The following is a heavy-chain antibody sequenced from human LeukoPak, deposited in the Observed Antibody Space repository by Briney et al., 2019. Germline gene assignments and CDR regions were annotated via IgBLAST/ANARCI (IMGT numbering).Heavy chain of an antibody. J-gene: IGHJ6*03. Sequence: ASVKVSCKASGYTFTGYYTHWVRQAPGQGLEWMGWINPKSGGTNYAQKFQGRVTMTRDTSISTAYMELSSLKSDDTAVYYCARDYEDYYYYYYMDVWGKGTTVTVSS. V-gene: IGHV1-2*02. CDR1: GYTFTGYY. D-gene: IGHD5-12*01. CDR3: ARDYEDYYYYYYMDV. CDR2: INPKSGGT.